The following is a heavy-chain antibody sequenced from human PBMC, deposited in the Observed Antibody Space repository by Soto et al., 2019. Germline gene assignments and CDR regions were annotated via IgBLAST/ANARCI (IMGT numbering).Heavy chain of an antibody. V-gene: IGHV1-24*01. J-gene: IGHJ4*02. Sequence: ASVKGSCKVSGYTLTELSMHWVRQAPGKGLEGMGGFDPEDGETIYAQKFQGRVTMTEDTSTDTAYMELSSLRSEDTAVYYCATGYSSSWYRGFNRRYYFDYWGQGTRVTSPQ. D-gene: IGHD6-13*01. CDR2: FDPEDGET. CDR1: GYTLTELS. CDR3: ATGYSSSWYRGFNRRYYFDY.